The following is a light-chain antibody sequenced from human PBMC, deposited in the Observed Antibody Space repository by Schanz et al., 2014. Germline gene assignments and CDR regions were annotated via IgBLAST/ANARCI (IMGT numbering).Light chain of an antibody. CDR3: QQYYISPLT. CDR1: QSILYTSHNKNY. Sequence: DIVMTQSPDSLAVSLGERATINCKSSQSILYTSHNKNYLAWYQHKPGQPPKLLIYWASTRESGVPDRFSGSGSGTDFTLTISSLQAEDVAVYYCQQYYISPLTFGGGTKVEIK. V-gene: IGKV4-1*01. CDR2: WAS. J-gene: IGKJ4*01.